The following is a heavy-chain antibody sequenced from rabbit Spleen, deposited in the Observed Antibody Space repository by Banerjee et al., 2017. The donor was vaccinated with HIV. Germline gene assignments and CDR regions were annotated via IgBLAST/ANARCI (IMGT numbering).Heavy chain of an antibody. Sequence: QSLEESGGGLVKPGASLTLTCKASGFSFNSDYDMCWVRQAPGKGLEWIACIYAGSSGNTYSATWAKGRFTISKTSSTTVTLQMTSLTAADTATYFCARDTGSSFSSYGMDLWGPGTLVTFS. CDR1: GFSFNSDYD. V-gene: IGHV1S40*01. D-gene: IGHD8-1*01. CDR3: ARDTGSSFSSYGMDL. J-gene: IGHJ6*01. CDR2: IYAGSSGNT.